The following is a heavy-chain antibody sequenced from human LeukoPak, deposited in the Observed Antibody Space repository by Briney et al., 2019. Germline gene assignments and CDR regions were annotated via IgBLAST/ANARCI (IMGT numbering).Heavy chain of an antibody. D-gene: IGHD3-22*01. Sequence: SETLSLTCAVYGGSFSDYYWSWIRQPPGKGLEWIGYIYYSGSTNYNPSLKSRVTISVDTSKNQFSLKLSSVTAADTAVYYCARFNYDSSGYYLGYWGQGTLVTVSS. CDR2: IYYSGST. V-gene: IGHV4-59*08. J-gene: IGHJ4*02. CDR1: GGSFSDYY. CDR3: ARFNYDSSGYYLGY.